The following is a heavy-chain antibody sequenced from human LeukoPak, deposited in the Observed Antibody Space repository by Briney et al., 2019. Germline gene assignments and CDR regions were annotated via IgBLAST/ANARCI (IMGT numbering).Heavy chain of an antibody. V-gene: IGHV3-30*04. CDR3: ASSRYSSSSDY. J-gene: IGHJ4*02. CDR1: GFTFSSYA. CDR2: ISYDGSNK. Sequence: GRSLRLSCAASGFTFSSYAMHWVRQAPGKGLEWVAVISYDGSNKYYADSVKGRFTISRDNSKNTLYLQMSSLRAEDTAVYYCASSRYSSSSDYWGQGTLVTVSS. D-gene: IGHD6-6*01.